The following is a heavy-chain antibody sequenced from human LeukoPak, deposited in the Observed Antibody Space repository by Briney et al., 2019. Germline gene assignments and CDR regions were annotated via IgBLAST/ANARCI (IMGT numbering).Heavy chain of an antibody. CDR1: RFRFSSYS. D-gene: IGHD2-15*01. CDR2: ISGSGGST. J-gene: IGHJ1*01. CDR3: AKVVVVATPQDNEYFQH. V-gene: IGHV3-23*01. Sequence: AGSLRLSCAASRFRFSSYSMHWVRQAPGKGLEWVSAISGSGGSTYYADSVKGRFTISRDNSKNTLYLQMNSLRAEDTAVYYCAKVVVVATPQDNEYFQHWGQGTLVTVSS.